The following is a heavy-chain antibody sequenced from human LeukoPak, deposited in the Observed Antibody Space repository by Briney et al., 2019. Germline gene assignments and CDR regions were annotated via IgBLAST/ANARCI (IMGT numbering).Heavy chain of an antibody. CDR3: ARALGGSYSPDY. D-gene: IGHD1-26*01. CDR2: IIPIFGTA. Sequence: ASVTVSCTASGGTFSSYAISWVRQAPGQGLEWMGGIIPIFGTANYAQKFQGRVTITTDESTSTAYMELSSLRSEDTAVYYCARALGGSYSPDYWGQGTLVTVSS. V-gene: IGHV1-69*05. CDR1: GGTFSSYA. J-gene: IGHJ4*02.